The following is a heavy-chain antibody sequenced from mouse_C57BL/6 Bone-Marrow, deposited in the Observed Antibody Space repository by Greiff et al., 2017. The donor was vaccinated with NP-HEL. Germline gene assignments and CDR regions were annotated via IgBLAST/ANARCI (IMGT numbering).Heavy chain of an antibody. CDR3: TTVVAFDY. CDR2: IYPGDGDT. CDR1: GYAFSSSW. J-gene: IGHJ2*01. D-gene: IGHD1-1*01. Sequence: VQLQQSGPELVKPGASVKISCKASGYAFSSSWMNWVKQRPGKGLEWIGRIYPGDGDTNYNGKFKGKATLTADKSSSTAYMQLSSLTSEDSAVYFCTTVVAFDYWGQGTTLTVSS. V-gene: IGHV1-82*01.